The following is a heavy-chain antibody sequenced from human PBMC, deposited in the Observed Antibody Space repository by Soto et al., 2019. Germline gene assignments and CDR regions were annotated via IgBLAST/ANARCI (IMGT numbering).Heavy chain of an antibody. Sequence: SETLPLPCTVSGGSIRRYYWRWIRQPPGKGLEWIGYIYYSGSTNYNPSLKSRVTISVDTSKNQFSLKLSSVTAADTAVYYCARQISRYYGSGSNWFDPWGQGTLVTVS. CDR3: ARQISRYYGSGSNWFDP. CDR1: GGSIRRYY. D-gene: IGHD3-10*01. V-gene: IGHV4-59*08. CDR2: IYYSGST. J-gene: IGHJ5*02.